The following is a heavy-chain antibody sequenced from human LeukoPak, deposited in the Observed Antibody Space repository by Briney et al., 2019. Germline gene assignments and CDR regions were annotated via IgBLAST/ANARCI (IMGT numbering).Heavy chain of an antibody. Sequence: PGGPLRLSCAASGFTFSTYGMHWVRQAPGKGLEWVAFIRYDGNNKYYADSVKGRFTISRDNSKNTVYLQMNSLSSEDTAVFYCAKDSDSYGSTIDYWGQGTLVTVSS. CDR2: IRYDGNNK. V-gene: IGHV3-30*02. CDR3: AKDSDSYGSTIDY. J-gene: IGHJ4*02. CDR1: GFTFSTYG. D-gene: IGHD5-18*01.